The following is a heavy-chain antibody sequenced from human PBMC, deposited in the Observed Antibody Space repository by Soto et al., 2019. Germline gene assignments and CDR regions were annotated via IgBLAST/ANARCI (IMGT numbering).Heavy chain of an antibody. CDR3: ARVSGTMVRGVVDV. J-gene: IGHJ6*02. Sequence: EVQLVESGGGLVKPGGSLRLSCAASGFTFSSYSMNWVRQAPGKGLEWVSSISSSSSYIYYADSVKGRFTISRDNAKNSPYLQMNSLRAEDTAVYYCARVSGTMVRGVVDVWGQGTTVTVSS. CDR2: ISSSSSYI. D-gene: IGHD3-10*01. CDR1: GFTFSSYS. V-gene: IGHV3-21*01.